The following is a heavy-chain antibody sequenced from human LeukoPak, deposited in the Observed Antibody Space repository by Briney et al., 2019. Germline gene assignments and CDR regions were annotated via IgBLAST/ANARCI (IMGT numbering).Heavy chain of an antibody. V-gene: IGHV3-7*01. CDR1: GFTFSGYW. CDR2: INQDENEK. CDR3: ARHCSSTNCRAY. J-gene: IGHJ4*02. D-gene: IGHD2-2*01. Sequence: GGSLRLSCVASGFTFSGYWMSWVRQAPGKGLEWVANINQDENEKYYVYSVKGRFTISRDNDKNSLYLQMNSLRAEDTAVYYCARHCSSTNCRAYWGQGTLVTVSS.